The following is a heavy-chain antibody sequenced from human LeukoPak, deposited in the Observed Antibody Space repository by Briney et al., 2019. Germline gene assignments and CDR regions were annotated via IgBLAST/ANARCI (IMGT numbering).Heavy chain of an antibody. CDR1: GGSMSSSSCY. J-gene: IGHJ6*02. V-gene: IGHV4-39*07. CDR2: IYYSGST. CDR3: ARRNSEYYYGMDV. D-gene: IGHD1-14*01. Sequence: SETLSLTCTVSGGSMSSSSCYWGWIRQPPGKGLEWIGSIYYSGSTNYNPSLKSRVTISVDTSKNQFSLKLSSVTAADTAVYYCARRNSEYYYGMDVWGQGTTVTVSS.